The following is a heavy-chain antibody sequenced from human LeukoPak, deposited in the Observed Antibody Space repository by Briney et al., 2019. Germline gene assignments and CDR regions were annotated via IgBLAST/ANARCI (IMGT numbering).Heavy chain of an antibody. D-gene: IGHD3-10*01. CDR2: TYHSGST. J-gene: IGHJ5*02. V-gene: IGHV4-30-2*01. CDR3: ARGRGSGSYPNWFDP. Sequence: SETLSLTCAVSGGSISSGGYSWSWIRQPPGKGLEWIGYTYHSGSTYYNPSLKSRVTISVDRSKDQFSLKLSSVTAADTAVYYCARGRGSGSYPNWFDPWGQGTLVTVSS. CDR1: GGSISSGGYS.